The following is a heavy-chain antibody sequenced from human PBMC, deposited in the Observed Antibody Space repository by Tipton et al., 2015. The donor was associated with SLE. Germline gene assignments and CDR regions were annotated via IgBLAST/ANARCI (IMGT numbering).Heavy chain of an antibody. D-gene: IGHD3-22*01. CDR3: ASELVKGFDY. J-gene: IGHJ4*02. V-gene: IGHV4-34*12. Sequence: TLSLTCAVYGGSFSGYYCSWVRQPPGKGLEWIGTIFHSGPPYFNSSLKSRVTISVDTSKNHFSLQLRFVTAADTAVYYCASELVKGFDYWGQGTLVTVSS. CDR2: IFHSGPP. CDR1: GGSFSGYY.